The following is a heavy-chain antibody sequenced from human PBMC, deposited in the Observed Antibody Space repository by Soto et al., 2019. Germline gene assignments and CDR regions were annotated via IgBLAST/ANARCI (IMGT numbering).Heavy chain of an antibody. CDR3: ARGSGSGSYYIPNYYYYYMDV. CDR2: IYSGGST. Sequence: GGSLRLSCAASGFTVSSNYMSWVRQAPGKGLEWVSVIYSGGSTYYADSVKGRFTISRDNSKNTLYLQMNSLRAEDTAVYYCARGSGSGSYYIPNYYYYYMDVWGKGTTVTVSS. CDR1: GFTVSSNY. V-gene: IGHV3-66*01. D-gene: IGHD3-10*01. J-gene: IGHJ6*03.